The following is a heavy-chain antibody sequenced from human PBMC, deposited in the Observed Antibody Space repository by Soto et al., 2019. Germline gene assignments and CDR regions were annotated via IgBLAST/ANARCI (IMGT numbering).Heavy chain of an antibody. CDR1: GSTFSNAW. CDR2: IKSKTDGGTT. CDR3: TALEYSSSPDY. Sequence: EVQLVESGGGLVKPGGSLRLSCAASGSTFSNAWMNWVRQAPGKGLEWVGRIKSKTDGGTTDYAAPVKGRFTISRDDSKNTLYLQMNSLKTEDTAVYYCTALEYSSSPDYWGQGTLVTVSS. V-gene: IGHV3-15*07. D-gene: IGHD6-6*01. J-gene: IGHJ4*02.